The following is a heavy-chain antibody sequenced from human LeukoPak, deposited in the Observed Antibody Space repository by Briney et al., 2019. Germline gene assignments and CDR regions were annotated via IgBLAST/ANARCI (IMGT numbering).Heavy chain of an antibody. Sequence: PSETLSLTCGVSGYSISSGYYWGWIRQPPGQGVGWIGSVDNSGSTYYNPSLKSRITISVDKTKNNFSLKLSSVTAAGTAVYYCASLYGGNSWNFDYWGQGTLVTVSS. CDR1: GYSISSGYY. V-gene: IGHV4-38-2*01. D-gene: IGHD4-23*01. CDR2: VDNSGST. CDR3: ASLYGGNSWNFDY. J-gene: IGHJ4*02.